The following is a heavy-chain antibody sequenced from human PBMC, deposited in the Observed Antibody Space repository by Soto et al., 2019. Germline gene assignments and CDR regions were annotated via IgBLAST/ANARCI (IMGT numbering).Heavy chain of an antibody. J-gene: IGHJ6*02. CDR3: ATSVGIAPTGEDGMDV. Sequence: ASVKVSCKASGGTFSIYGFSWVRPAPGQGPEWIGGIIPILTTPNYAQKFHGRVTIVADESTTTVYMELSSLKSEDTAVYYCATSVGIAPTGEDGMDVSG. CDR2: IIPILTTP. CDR1: GGTFSIYG. V-gene: IGHV1-69*13. D-gene: IGHD2-8*02.